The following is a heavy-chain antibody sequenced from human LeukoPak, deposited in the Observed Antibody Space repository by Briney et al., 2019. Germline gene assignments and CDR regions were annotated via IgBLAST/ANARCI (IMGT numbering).Heavy chain of an antibody. CDR2: IYYSGRT. J-gene: IGHJ4*02. D-gene: IGHD3-22*01. Sequence: SETLSLTCAVSGGSISSGGYSWSWIRQPPGKGLEWIGYIYYSGRTYYNPSLKSRVSISLDTSKNQFSLKMSSVTAADTAVYYCARETTSSGHDYWGQGTLVTVSS. CDR1: GGSISSGGYS. V-gene: IGHV4-30-2*05. CDR3: ARETTSSGHDY.